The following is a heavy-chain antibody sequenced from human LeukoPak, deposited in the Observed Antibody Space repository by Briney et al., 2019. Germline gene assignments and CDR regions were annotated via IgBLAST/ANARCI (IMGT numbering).Heavy chain of an antibody. J-gene: IGHJ4*02. CDR3: AKDQGIVVVPAACDY. Sequence: GGSLRLSCAASGFTFSSYDMNWVRQAPGKGLEWVSGISPNGVITYYADSVKGRFTISRDNSKNTLYLQMNSLRAEDTAVYYCAKDQGIVVVPAACDYWGQGTLVTVSS. D-gene: IGHD2-2*01. V-gene: IGHV3-23*01. CDR2: ISPNGVIT. CDR1: GFTFSSYD.